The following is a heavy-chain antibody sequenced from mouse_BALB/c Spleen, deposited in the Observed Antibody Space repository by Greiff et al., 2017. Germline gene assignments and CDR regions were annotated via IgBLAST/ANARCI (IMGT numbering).Heavy chain of an antibody. Sequence: VQLKQSGAELVRPGALVKLSCKASGFNIKDYYMHWVKQRPEQGLEWIGWIDPENGNTIYDPKFQGKASITADTSSNTAYLQLSSLTSEDTAVYYCARSGGYDEGLYAMDYWGQGTSVTVSS. V-gene: IGHV14-1*02. J-gene: IGHJ4*01. CDR2: IDPENGNT. D-gene: IGHD2-2*01. CDR3: ARSGGYDEGLYAMDY. CDR1: GFNIKDYY.